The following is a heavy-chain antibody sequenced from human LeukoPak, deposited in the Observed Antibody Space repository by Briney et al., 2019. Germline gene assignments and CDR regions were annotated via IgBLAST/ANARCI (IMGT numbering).Heavy chain of an antibody. D-gene: IGHD5/OR15-5a*01. CDR3: ARSNDAFDI. CDR1: GFSLSSYA. J-gene: IGHJ3*02. V-gene: IGHV3-23*01. Sequence: GGSLRLSCVASGFSLSSYATAWVRQAPGKGLEWVSGIYADDSDTFYADSVKGRFTISRDNSKNTLHLQMNSLRAEDTAVYYCARSNDAFDIWGQGTMVTVSS. CDR2: IYADDSDT.